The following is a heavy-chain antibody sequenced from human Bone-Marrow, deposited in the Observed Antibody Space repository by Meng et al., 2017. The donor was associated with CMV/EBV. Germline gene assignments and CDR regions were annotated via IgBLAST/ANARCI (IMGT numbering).Heavy chain of an antibody. J-gene: IGHJ6*02. CDR1: GFTFSSYV. V-gene: IGHV3-23*01. Sequence: GESLKISCAASGFTFSSYVMTWVRQAPGEGLEWVSAISTSGSNTYYADSVRGRFTISRDNSRNTLYLQMSSLRADDTAIYYCAKILQAHIIAYYYGMDVWGQGTPVTVSS. CDR3: AKILQAHIIAYYYGMDV. CDR2: ISTSGSNT. D-gene: IGHD1-26*01.